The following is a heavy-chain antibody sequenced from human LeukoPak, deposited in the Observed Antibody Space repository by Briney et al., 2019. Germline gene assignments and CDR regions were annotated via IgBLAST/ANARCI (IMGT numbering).Heavy chain of an antibody. V-gene: IGHV4-59*08. CDR2: FHHSGIT. D-gene: IGHD3-10*01. CDR1: GDSISSYY. J-gene: IGHJ4*02. CDR3: ARYLSIGGNAYGFDY. Sequence: PSETLSLTCTVSGDSISSYYWSWIRQPPGKGLEWIGYFHHSGITNYDPSLQRRVTMSADTPKNQFSLELRSATAADTAVYYCARYLSIGGNAYGFDYWGQGILATVSS.